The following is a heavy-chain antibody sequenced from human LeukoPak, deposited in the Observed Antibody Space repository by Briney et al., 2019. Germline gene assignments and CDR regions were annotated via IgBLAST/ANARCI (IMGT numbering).Heavy chain of an antibody. D-gene: IGHD2-15*01. Sequence: GGSLRLSCAASGFTFSSYAMSWVRQAPGKGLEWVSAISGSGGSTYYADSVKGRFTISRDNSKNTLYLQMNSLRAEDTAVYYCARGGERRGIVVVVAATEDFDYWGQGTLVTVSS. CDR2: ISGSGGST. V-gene: IGHV3-23*01. CDR3: ARGGERRGIVVVVAATEDFDY. CDR1: GFTFSSYA. J-gene: IGHJ4*02.